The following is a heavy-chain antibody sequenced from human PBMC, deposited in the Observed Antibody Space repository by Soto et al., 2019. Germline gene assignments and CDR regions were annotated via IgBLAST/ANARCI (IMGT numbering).Heavy chain of an antibody. Sequence: EGSLRLSCAASRFTFRSSAMSWVRQAPGKGLEWVSVISGSGDNTYHADSVKGRFTISRDNAKNTLYLQMNSLRAEDTAIYYCAKRWSNRFLEPRDYFDYWGQGTLVTVSS. D-gene: IGHD3-3*01. CDR1: RFTFRSSA. J-gene: IGHJ4*02. CDR2: ISGSGDNT. V-gene: IGHV3-23*01. CDR3: AKRWSNRFLEPRDYFDY.